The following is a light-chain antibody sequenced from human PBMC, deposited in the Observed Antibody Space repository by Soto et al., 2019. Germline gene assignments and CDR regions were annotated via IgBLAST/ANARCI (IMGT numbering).Light chain of an antibody. CDR3: HQYHTWPWT. Sequence: EIVMTQSPATLSVSPGERATLSCRASQSVASTLAWYQQQPGQAPRLLIYDASTRATGFPGRFSGSGSGTEFTLTISSLQSDDSAVYYCHQYHTWPWTFGQGTKVEI. V-gene: IGKV3-15*01. CDR2: DAS. CDR1: QSVAST. J-gene: IGKJ1*01.